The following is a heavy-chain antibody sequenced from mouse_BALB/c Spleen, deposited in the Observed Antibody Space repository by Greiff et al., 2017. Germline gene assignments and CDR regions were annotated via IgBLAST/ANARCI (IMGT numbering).Heavy chain of an antibody. CDR2: ISYDGSN. V-gene: IGHV3-6*02. CDR1: GYSITSGYY. CDR3: ARSYYGGAMDY. J-gene: IGHJ4*01. Sequence: EVQLQESGPGLVKPSQSLSLTCSVTGYSITSGYYWNWIRQFPGNKLEWMGYISYDGSNNYNPSLKNRISITRDTSKNQFFLKLNSVTTEDTATYYCARSYYGGAMDYWGQGTSVTVSS. D-gene: IGHD1-1*01.